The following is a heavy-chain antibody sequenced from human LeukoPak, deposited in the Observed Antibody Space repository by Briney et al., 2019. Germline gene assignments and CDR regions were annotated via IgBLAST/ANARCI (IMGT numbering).Heavy chain of an antibody. V-gene: IGHV3-23*01. CDR2: ITGSGGST. CDR1: GFTFSSYA. Sequence: GGSLRLSCAASGFTFSSYAMSWVRQAPGKGLEWVSGITGSGGSTYYADSVKGRFTISRDNSKNTLYLQMNSLRAEDTAVYYCAKSPTHSSGYYVGIDYWGQGTLVTVSS. J-gene: IGHJ4*02. D-gene: IGHD3-22*01. CDR3: AKSPTHSSGYYVGIDY.